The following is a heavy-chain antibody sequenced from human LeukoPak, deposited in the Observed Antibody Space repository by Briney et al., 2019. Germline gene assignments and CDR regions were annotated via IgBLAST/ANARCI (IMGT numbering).Heavy chain of an antibody. CDR2: INPNSGGT. J-gene: IGHJ4*02. CDR3: ASGLYCGGDCFDY. D-gene: IGHD2-21*01. Sequence: ASVKVSCKASGYTFTGYYMHWVRQAPGQGLEWMGWINPNSGGTNYAQKFQGRVTMTRDTSISTAYMGLSRLRSDDTVVYYCASGLYCGGDCFDYWGQGTLVTVSS. CDR1: GYTFTGYY. V-gene: IGHV1-2*02.